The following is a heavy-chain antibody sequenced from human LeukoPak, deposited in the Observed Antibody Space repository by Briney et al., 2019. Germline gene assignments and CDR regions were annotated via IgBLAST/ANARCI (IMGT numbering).Heavy chain of an antibody. CDR3: AKDRLYSSGWYHL. D-gene: IGHD6-19*01. Sequence: GGSLRLSCAASGFTFSSYAMSWVRQAPGKGLEWVSAISGSGGSTYYADSVKGRFTISRDNSKNTLYLQMNCLRAEDTAVYYCAKDRLYSSGWYHLWGQGTLVTVSS. V-gene: IGHV3-23*01. CDR2: ISGSGGST. J-gene: IGHJ5*02. CDR1: GFTFSSYA.